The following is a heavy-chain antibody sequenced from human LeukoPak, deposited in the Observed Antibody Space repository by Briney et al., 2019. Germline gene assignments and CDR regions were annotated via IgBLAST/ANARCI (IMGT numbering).Heavy chain of an antibody. D-gene: IGHD3-9*01. Sequence: ASVKVSCKASGYIFTGYYMHWVRQAPGQGLEWMGRINPNSGGTNYAQKFQGRVTMTRDTSISTAYMELSRLRSDDTAVYYCARDHVLRYFDWLLAFDYWGQGTLVTVSS. CDR1: GYIFTGYY. J-gene: IGHJ4*02. V-gene: IGHV1-2*06. CDR3: ARDHVLRYFDWLLAFDY. CDR2: INPNSGGT.